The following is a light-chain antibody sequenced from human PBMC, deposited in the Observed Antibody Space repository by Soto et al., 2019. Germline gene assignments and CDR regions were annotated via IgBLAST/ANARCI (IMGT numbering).Light chain of an antibody. CDR1: QSVSNNN. Sequence: EIVLTQSPGTLSLSPGERATLSCRASQSVSNNNLVWYQQKPGQAPRLLIYGASSRATGIPDRFSGSGSGTDFTLTISRVEPEDFGVYYCQQYGNSLWTCGQGTKVEIK. CDR3: QQYGNSLWT. CDR2: GAS. V-gene: IGKV3-20*01. J-gene: IGKJ1*01.